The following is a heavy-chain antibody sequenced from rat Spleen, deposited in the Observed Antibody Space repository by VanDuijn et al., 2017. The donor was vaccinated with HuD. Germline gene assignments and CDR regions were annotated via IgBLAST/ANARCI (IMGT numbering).Heavy chain of an antibody. Sequence: EVQLLESGGGLVQPGTSLKLSSIVSGFTFNEYSMTWIRQAPVKGLEWVASVTNIGGAIYDADSGTGRFTISRDNAKSYLYLKMDILRSEETTTYYCATHGMSTMDYYYVGDYWGQGVMVTVSS. CDR2: VTNIGGAI. V-gene: IGHV5-31*01. CDR1: GFTFNEYS. D-gene: IGHD1-6*01. CDR3: ATHGMSTMDYYYVGDY. J-gene: IGHJ2*01.